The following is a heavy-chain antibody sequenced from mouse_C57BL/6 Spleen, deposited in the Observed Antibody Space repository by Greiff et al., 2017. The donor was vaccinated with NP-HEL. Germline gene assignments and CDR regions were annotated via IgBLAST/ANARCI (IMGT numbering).Heavy chain of an antibody. Sequence: EVKLMESGPELVKPGASVKISCKASGYSFTGYYMNWVKQSPEKSLEWIGEINPSTGGTTYNQKFKAKATLTVDKSSSTAYMQLKSLTSEDSAVYYCARLDYDVGFAYWGQGTLVTVSA. J-gene: IGHJ3*01. CDR2: INPSTGGT. D-gene: IGHD2-4*01. V-gene: IGHV1-42*01. CDR3: ARLDYDVGFAY. CDR1: GYSFTGYY.